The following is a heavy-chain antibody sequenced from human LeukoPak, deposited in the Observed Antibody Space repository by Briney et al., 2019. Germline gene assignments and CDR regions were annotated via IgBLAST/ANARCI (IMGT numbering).Heavy chain of an antibody. CDR2: ISGGGGGT. Sequence: GGSLRLSCAASGFTFSIYAMTWVRQAPGKGLEWVSAISGGGGGTYYADSVKGRFTISRDNSKNTLYLQMNSLRAEDTAVYYCAKDLAAYGSGSFDYRGQGTLVTVSS. J-gene: IGHJ4*02. CDR3: AKDLAAYGSGSFDY. CDR1: GFTFSIYA. D-gene: IGHD3-10*01. V-gene: IGHV3-23*01.